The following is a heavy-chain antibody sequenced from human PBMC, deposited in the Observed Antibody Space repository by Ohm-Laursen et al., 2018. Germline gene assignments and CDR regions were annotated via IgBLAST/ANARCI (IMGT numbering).Heavy chain of an antibody. CDR3: ARAIITYCSSTSCYPRGLDYYYYGMDV. V-gene: IGHV1-69*13. D-gene: IGHD2-2*01. CDR1: GGTFSSYA. J-gene: IGHJ6*02. CDR2: IIPIFGTA. Sequence: GASVKVSCKASGGTFSSYAISWVRQAPGQGLEWMGGIIPIFGTANYAQKFQGRVTITADESTSTAYMELSSLRSEDTAVYYCARAIITYCSSTSCYPRGLDYYYYGMDVWGQGTTVTVSS.